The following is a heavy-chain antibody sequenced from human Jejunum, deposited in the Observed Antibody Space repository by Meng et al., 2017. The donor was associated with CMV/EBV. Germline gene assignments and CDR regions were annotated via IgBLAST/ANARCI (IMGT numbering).Heavy chain of an antibody. D-gene: IGHD6-6*01. CDR2: LYAGGDI. Sequence: EVQLVESGGXLVQPGGXLRLSCAASGFTVTSNYMSWVRQAPGKGLEWVSVLYAGGDIFYADSVKGRFTNSRDNSKNTLYLQMNSLRVEDTAVYYCMRERRDADVRWGQGTLGTVAS. CDR3: MRERRDADVR. V-gene: IGHV3-66*01. CDR1: GFTVTSNY. J-gene: IGHJ4*02.